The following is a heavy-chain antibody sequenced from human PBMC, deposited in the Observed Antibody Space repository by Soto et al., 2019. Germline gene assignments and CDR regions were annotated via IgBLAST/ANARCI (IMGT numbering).Heavy chain of an antibody. D-gene: IGHD2-2*01. J-gene: IGHJ6*02. CDR3: ARALLSVVPAATYYYYGMDV. CDR2: IYTGGST. V-gene: IGHV4-4*07. Sequence: LSLTCTVSGGSISSYYWSWIRQPAGKGLEWIGRIYTGGSTNYNPSLKSRVTMSVDTSKNQFSLKLSSVTAADTAVYYCARALLSVVPAATYYYYGMDVWGQGTTVTVSS. CDR1: GGSISSYY.